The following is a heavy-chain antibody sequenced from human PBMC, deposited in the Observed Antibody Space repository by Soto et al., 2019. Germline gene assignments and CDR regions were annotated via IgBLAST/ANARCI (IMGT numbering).Heavy chain of an antibody. CDR1: GFTFSDYY. V-gene: IGHV3-11*01. J-gene: IGHJ6*02. Sequence: QVQLVESGGGLVKPGGSLRLSCVVSGFTFSDYYMTWIRQAPGKGLEWVSYISSSGTTIYSADSVKGRFTISSDNAKNSLYLQMNSLRADDTAVYYCARSSATVNGWWGYGLDVWGQGTTVTVSS. CDR2: ISSSGTTI. D-gene: IGHD6-25*01. CDR3: ARSSATVNGWWGYGLDV.